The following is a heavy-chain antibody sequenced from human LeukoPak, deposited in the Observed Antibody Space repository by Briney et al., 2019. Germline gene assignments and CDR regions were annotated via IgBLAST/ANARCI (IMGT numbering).Heavy chain of an antibody. V-gene: IGHV3-23*01. CDR3: AKDSFYSYGYTDYYYYYMDV. J-gene: IGHJ6*03. D-gene: IGHD5-18*01. CDR1: GFTFSSYA. Sequence: GGSLRLSCAASGFTFSSYAMSWVRQAPGKGLEWVSAISGSGGSTYYADSVKGRFTISRDNSKNTLYLQMNSLRAEDTAVYYCAKDSFYSYGYTDYYYYYMDVWAKGTTVTVSS. CDR2: ISGSGGST.